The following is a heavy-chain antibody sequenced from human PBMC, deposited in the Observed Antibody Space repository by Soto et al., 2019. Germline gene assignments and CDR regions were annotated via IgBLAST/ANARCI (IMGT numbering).Heavy chain of an antibody. CDR2: IIRIFGTP. CDR1: GGTFSSYA. D-gene: IGHD3-10*01. J-gene: IGHJ6*02. Sequence: VQLVQSGAEVKKPGSSVKVSCKASGGTFSSYAINWVRQAPGQGLEWMGGIIRIFGTPDYAQRFQGRVTITAYESTRTAYMQLSSLRSEHTAVYYCARQGSIEYYYSGMDVWGQGTNVTVSS. V-gene: IGHV1-69*12. CDR3: ARQGSIEYYYSGMDV.